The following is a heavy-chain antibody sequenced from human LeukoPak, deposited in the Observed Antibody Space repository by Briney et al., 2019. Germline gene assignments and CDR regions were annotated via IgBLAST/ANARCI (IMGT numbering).Heavy chain of an antibody. J-gene: IGHJ4*02. CDR2: ISYDGSNK. V-gene: IGHV3-30*18. D-gene: IGHD2-15*01. CDR3: AKDAAGPTDY. CDR1: GFTFSSYG. Sequence: GRSLRLSCAASGFTFSSYGMHWVRQAPGKGLEWVAVISYDGSNKYYADSVKGRFAISRDNSKNTLYLQMNSLRAEDTAVYYCAKDAAGPTDYWGQGTLVTVSS.